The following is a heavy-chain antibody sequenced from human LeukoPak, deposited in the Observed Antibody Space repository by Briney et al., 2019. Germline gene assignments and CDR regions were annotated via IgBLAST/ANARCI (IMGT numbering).Heavy chain of an antibody. CDR3: ARVGHRGYDYRFDY. V-gene: IGHV4-61*01. Sequence: SETLSLTCTVSGGSVSSGSYYWSWIRQPPGKGLEWIGYIYYSGSTNYNPSLKSRVTISVDTSENQFSLKLNSVTAADTAVYYCARVGHRGYDYRFDYWGQGTLVTVSS. CDR1: GGSVSSGSYY. D-gene: IGHD5-12*01. J-gene: IGHJ4*02. CDR2: IYYSGST.